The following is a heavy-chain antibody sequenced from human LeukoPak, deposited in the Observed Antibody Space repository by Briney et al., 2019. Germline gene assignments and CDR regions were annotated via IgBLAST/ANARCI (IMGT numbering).Heavy chain of an antibody. D-gene: IGHD5-18*01. Sequence: SETLSLTCTVSGGSISSSSYYWGWIRQPPGKGLEWIGSIYYSGSTYYNPSLKSRVTISVDTSKNQFSLRLSSVTAADTAMYYCARRMGVQLPFDYWGQGTLVIVSS. CDR3: ARRMGVQLPFDY. J-gene: IGHJ4*02. V-gene: IGHV4-39*07. CDR1: GGSISSSSYY. CDR2: IYYSGST.